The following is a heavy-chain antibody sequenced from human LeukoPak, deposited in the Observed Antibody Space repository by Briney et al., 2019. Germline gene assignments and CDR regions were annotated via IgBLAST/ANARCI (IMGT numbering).Heavy chain of an antibody. Sequence: GASVKVSCKASGYTFTSYGISWVRQAPGQGLEWIGWISAYNGNTNYAQKLQGIVTMTTDTSTSTAYMELRSLRSDDTAVYYRARRSLNYYYGMDVWGQGTTVTVSS. J-gene: IGHJ6*02. CDR2: ISAYNGNT. CDR3: ARRSLNYYYGMDV. CDR1: GYTFTSYG. V-gene: IGHV1-18*01.